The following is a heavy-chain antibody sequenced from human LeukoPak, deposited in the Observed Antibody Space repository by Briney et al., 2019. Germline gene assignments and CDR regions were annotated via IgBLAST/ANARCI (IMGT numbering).Heavy chain of an antibody. V-gene: IGHV3-23*01. J-gene: IGHJ3*02. CDR3: AKDRSITMVRGVLGAFDI. Sequence: PGGSLRLSCEASGFTQNAMGWVRQAPGKGLEWVASISRSGGNSHYADSVKGRFTISRDNSKNTLYLQMNSLRAEDTAVYYCAKDRSITMVRGVLGAFDIWGQGTMVTVSS. CDR1: GFTQNA. CDR2: ISRSGGNS. D-gene: IGHD3-10*01.